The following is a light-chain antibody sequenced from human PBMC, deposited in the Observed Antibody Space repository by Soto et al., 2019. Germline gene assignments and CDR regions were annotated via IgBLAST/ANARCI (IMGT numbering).Light chain of an antibody. CDR2: DVS. J-gene: IGLJ1*01. CDR1: SSDVGNYNY. Sequence: QSVLTQPASVSGSPGQSITISCTGTSSDVGNYNYVSWYQQHPGKAPKLMIYDVSNRPSGVSNRFSGSKSGITASLTLSGLQAEDEADYYCSSYTSSSTYVFGTGTKVTVL. V-gene: IGLV2-14*01. CDR3: SSYTSSSTYV.